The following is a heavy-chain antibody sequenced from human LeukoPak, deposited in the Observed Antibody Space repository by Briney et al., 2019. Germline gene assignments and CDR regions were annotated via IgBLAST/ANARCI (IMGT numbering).Heavy chain of an antibody. CDR1: GYSFPDYW. Sequence: GESLKISCKASGYSFPDYWIGWVRQPPGKGLEWMGIIYPGDSDTRYSPSFQGQVTISADKSISTAYLQWSSLKASDIAMYYCARHSQWVIVDELLWGQGTLVTVSS. J-gene: IGHJ4*02. V-gene: IGHV5-51*01. D-gene: IGHD6-19*01. CDR3: ARHSQWVIVDELL. CDR2: IYPGDSDT.